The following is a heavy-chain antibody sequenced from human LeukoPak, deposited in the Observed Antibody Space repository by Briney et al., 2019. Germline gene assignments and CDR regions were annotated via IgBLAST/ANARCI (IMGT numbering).Heavy chain of an antibody. D-gene: IGHD3-3*02. CDR1: GGSFSGYF. Sequence: SETLSLTCVVYGGSFSGYFWTWVRQPPGKGLEWIGKTNPGGSANYNPSLKSRVTMSVDTSKNQFSLNLISVTAADTAVYYCARDHTNAHFWSGYSHNWFDPWGQGTLVTVSS. V-gene: IGHV4-34*01. CDR3: ARDHTNAHFWSGYSHNWFDP. CDR2: TNPGGSA. J-gene: IGHJ5*02.